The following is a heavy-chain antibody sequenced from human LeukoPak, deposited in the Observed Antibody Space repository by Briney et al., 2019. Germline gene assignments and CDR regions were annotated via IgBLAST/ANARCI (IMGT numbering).Heavy chain of an antibody. Sequence: SETLSLTCTVSGGSISSYYWSWIRQPPGKGLEWIGYIYTSGSTNYNPSLKSRVTISVDTSKNHFSLKLSSVTAADTAVYYCARAGYSSGWSPYYYYYYMDVWGKGTTVTVSS. V-gene: IGHV4-4*09. CDR1: GGSISSYY. D-gene: IGHD6-19*01. J-gene: IGHJ6*03. CDR2: IYTSGST. CDR3: ARAGYSSGWSPYYYYYYMDV.